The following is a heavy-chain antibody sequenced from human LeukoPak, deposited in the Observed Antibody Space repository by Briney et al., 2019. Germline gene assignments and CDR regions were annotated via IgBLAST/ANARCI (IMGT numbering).Heavy chain of an antibody. V-gene: IGHV3-30*18. Sequence: GGSLRLSCAASGFTFSSYGMHWVRQAPGKGLEWVAVISYDGSNKYYADSVKGRFTISRDNSKNTLYLQMNSLRAEDTAVYYCAKPLGTTPYCYGMDVWGQGTTVTVSS. J-gene: IGHJ6*02. D-gene: IGHD4-17*01. CDR3: AKPLGTTPYCYGMDV. CDR1: GFTFSSYG. CDR2: ISYDGSNK.